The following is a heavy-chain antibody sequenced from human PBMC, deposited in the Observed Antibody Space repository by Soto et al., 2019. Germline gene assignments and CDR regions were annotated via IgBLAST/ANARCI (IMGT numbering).Heavy chain of an antibody. CDR2: INAYNGNT. J-gene: IGHJ6*03. V-gene: IGHV1-18*01. CDR1: GYTFTSYG. Sequence: GASVKVSRKASGYTFTSYGISWVRQAPGQGLEWKGWINAYNGNTNYAQNLQGRLTLTTDPSTTTAYMELISLRFYVSSIYYCAMVDGYVTPRPQDVWGKAT. CDR3: AMVDGYVTPRPQDV. D-gene: IGHD3-16*01.